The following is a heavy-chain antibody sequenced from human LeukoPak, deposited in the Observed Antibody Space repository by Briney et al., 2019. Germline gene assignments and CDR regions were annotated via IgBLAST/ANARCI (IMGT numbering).Heavy chain of an antibody. CDR3: ARDTVVPAAFDY. CDR1: GFTFSSYS. Sequence: PGGSLRLSCAASGFTFSSYSMNWVRQAPGKGLEWVSSISSSSSSYIYYADSVKGRFTISRDNAKNSLYLQMNSLRAEDTAVYYCARDTVVPAAFDYWGQGTLVTVSS. D-gene: IGHD2-2*01. V-gene: IGHV3-21*01. CDR2: ISSSSSSYI. J-gene: IGHJ4*02.